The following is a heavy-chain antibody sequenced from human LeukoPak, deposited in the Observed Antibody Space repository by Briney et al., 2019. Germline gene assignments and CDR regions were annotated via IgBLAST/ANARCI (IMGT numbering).Heavy chain of an antibody. CDR1: GFTFSSYA. D-gene: IGHD3-22*01. V-gene: IGHV3-23*01. J-gene: IGHJ5*02. CDR2: ISGSGGST. Sequence: GGSLRLSCAASGFTFSSYAMSWVRQAPGKGLEWVSAISGSGGSTYYADSVKGRFTISRDNSKNTLYLQMNSLRAEDTAVYYCAKETIVVVHEESWFDPWGQGTLVTVSS. CDR3: AKETIVVVHEESWFDP.